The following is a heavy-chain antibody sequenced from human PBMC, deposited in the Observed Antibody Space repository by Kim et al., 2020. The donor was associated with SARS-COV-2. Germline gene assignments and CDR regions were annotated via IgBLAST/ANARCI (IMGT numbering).Heavy chain of an antibody. J-gene: IGHJ4*02. CDR1: GGSVSNYY. CDR2: MYNSGST. D-gene: IGHD3-3*01. V-gene: IGHV4-59*08. CDR3: ARSPGDVWSDYYNGAFDY. Sequence: SETLSLTCSVSGGSVSNYYWSWIRQPPGKGLEWIGHMYNSGSTKYNPSLNSRVVISVDTSKNQLSLKLRSISAADTAVYYCARSPGDVWSDYYNGAFDYWGQGTLVTVSS.